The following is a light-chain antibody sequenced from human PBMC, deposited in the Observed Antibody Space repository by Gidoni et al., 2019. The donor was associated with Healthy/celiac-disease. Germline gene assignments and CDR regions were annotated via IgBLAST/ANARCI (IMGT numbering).Light chain of an antibody. J-gene: IGKJ1*01. V-gene: IGKV1-5*03. CDR3: QHYNSYWT. Sequence: DIQMTQSPSTLSASVGDRVTITCRASQSISSWLAWYQQKPGKAPKLLIYKASSLESGVPSRFSGSGSGTEFTLTISSLQPDDFATYYCQHYNSYWTFGQXTKGEIK. CDR2: KAS. CDR1: QSISSW.